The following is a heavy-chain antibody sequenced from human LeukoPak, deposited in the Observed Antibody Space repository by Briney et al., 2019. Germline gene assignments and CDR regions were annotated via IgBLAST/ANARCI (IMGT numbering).Heavy chain of an antibody. CDR1: GYTFTSYG. CDR3: ARGYYDFWSGYYPPPDY. Sequence: ASVKVSCKASGYTFTSYGISWLRQAPGQGLEWMGWISAYNGNTNYAQKLQGRVTMTTDTSTSTAYMELRSLRSDDTAVYYCARGYYDFWSGYYPPPDYWGQGTLVTVSS. J-gene: IGHJ4*02. V-gene: IGHV1-18*01. D-gene: IGHD3-3*01. CDR2: ISAYNGNT.